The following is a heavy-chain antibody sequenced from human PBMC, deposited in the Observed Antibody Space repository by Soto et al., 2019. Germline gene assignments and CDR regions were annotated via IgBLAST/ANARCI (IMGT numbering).Heavy chain of an antibody. CDR1: GFTFSSYS. J-gene: IGHJ3*02. CDR3: ARDPSARTVVAAAFDN. V-gene: IGHV3-21*01. CDR2: ISSSSSYI. Sequence: EVQLVESGGGLVKPGGSLRLSCAASGFTFSSYSMNWVRQAPGKGLEWVSSISSSSSYIYYADSVKGRFTISRDNAKNSLYLQMNRLRAEDTAEYYGARDPSARTVVAAAFDNWGQGTMVTVSS. D-gene: IGHD2-15*01.